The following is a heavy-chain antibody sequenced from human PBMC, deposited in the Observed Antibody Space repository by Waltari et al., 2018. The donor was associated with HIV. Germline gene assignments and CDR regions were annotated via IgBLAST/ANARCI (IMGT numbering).Heavy chain of an antibody. CDR2: IYYTGRA. V-gene: IGHV4-39*01. Sequence: QLQLPASGPGPVKASETLSLTCTVPGGSVSSSSYFRGWIRQPPGKGLEWVGRIYYTGRAYYNPSLKSRVTISVDTSKNQFSLKVTSVTAADTAVYYCARHALRVGAAYWNFDLWGRGTLVTVSS. D-gene: IGHD1-26*01. CDR3: ARHALRVGAAYWNFDL. CDR1: GGSVSSSSYF. J-gene: IGHJ2*01.